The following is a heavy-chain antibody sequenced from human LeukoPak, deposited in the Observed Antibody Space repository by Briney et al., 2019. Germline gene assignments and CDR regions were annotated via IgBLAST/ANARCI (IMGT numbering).Heavy chain of an antibody. CDR3: ARGSSSWYYFDY. Sequence: PSETLSLTCTVSGGSISSGGYYWSWIRQPPGKGLEWIGYIYHSGSTYYNPSLKSRVTISVDRSKNQFSLKLSSVTAADTAVYYCARGSSSWYYFDYWGQGTLVTVSS. CDR2: IYHSGST. CDR1: GGSISSGGYY. J-gene: IGHJ4*02. V-gene: IGHV4-30-2*01. D-gene: IGHD6-13*01.